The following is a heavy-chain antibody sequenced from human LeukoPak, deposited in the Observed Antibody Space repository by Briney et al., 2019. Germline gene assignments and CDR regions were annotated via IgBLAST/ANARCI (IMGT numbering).Heavy chain of an antibody. D-gene: IGHD4-17*01. J-gene: IGHJ4*02. CDR2: INPNSGGT. V-gene: IGHV1-2*02. Sequence: ASVRVSCKASGYTFTGYYTHWVRQAPGQGLEWMGWINPNSGGTNYAQKLQGRVTMTTDTSTSTAYMELRSLRSDDTAVYYCARESVHDYGDYRLLNDYWGQGTLVTVSS. CDR3: ARESVHDYGDYRLLNDY. CDR1: GYTFTGYY.